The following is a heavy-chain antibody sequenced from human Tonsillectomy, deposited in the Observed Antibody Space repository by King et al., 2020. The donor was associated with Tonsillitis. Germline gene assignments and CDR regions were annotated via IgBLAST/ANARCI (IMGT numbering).Heavy chain of an antibody. CDR3: AKDPYTGSGSTPLDY. V-gene: IGHV3-30*02. J-gene: IGHJ4*02. D-gene: IGHD3-10*01. CDR1: GFIFSSYG. CDR2: IRSDGGYK. Sequence: QLVQSGGGVVQPGGSLRLSCAASGFIFSSYGMHWVRQAPGKGLEWVAFIRSDGGYKYYVDSLKGRLTISRDNSKNTLYLQMISLRAEDTAVYYCAKDPYTGSGSTPLDYWGQGTLVTVSS.